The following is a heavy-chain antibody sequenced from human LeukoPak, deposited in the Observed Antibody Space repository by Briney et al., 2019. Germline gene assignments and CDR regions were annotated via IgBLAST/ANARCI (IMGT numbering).Heavy chain of an antibody. Sequence: SSDTLSLTCTVSGGSVSNASYYWSWIRQPPAKGLDWIGYVYYSGSTNYSPSLKSRVTVSVDTSKNQFSLKLTSVTAADTAVYYCARVRYGSGSYYFDNWGQGTLVTVSS. CDR3: ARVRYGSGSYYFDN. J-gene: IGHJ4*02. V-gene: IGHV4-61*01. CDR2: VYYSGST. CDR1: GGSVSNASYY. D-gene: IGHD3-10*01.